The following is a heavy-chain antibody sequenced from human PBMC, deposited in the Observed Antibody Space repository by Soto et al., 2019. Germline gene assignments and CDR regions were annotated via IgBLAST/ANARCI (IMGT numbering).Heavy chain of an antibody. V-gene: IGHV4-30-4*01. CDR1: GGSISSGDYY. Sequence: SETLSLTCTFSGGSISSGDYYWSWIRQPPGKGLPWIGYIYYSGSTYYNPSLKSRVTISVDTSKNQFSLKLSSVTAADTAVYYCARAPKYYYDSSGYYFSYYFDYRGQGTMVTVSS. CDR2: IYYSGST. D-gene: IGHD3-22*01. CDR3: ARAPKYYYDSSGYYFSYYFDY. J-gene: IGHJ4*02.